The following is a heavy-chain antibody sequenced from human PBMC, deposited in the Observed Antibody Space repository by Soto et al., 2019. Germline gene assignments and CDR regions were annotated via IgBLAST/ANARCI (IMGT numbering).Heavy chain of an antibody. V-gene: IGHV3-23*01. D-gene: IGHD1-7*01. CDR3: AKDRNYPRDQFHY. CDR1: GFTFSTYA. Sequence: SLRLSCAASGFTFSTYALSWVRQAPGKGLEWVSAISANGQGIYYADSVRGRFTISRDNSKNTIFLHMDSLRAEDTAVYYCAKDRNYPRDQFHYWGQGTLVTVSS. CDR2: ISANGQGI. J-gene: IGHJ4*02.